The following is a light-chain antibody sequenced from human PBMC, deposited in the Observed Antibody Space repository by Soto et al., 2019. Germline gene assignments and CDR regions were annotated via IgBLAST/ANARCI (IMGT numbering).Light chain of an antibody. CDR3: QQYNSYPWT. Sequence: DIQMTQSPSTLSASVGDRVTITCRASQSISSWLAWYQQKPGKAPKLLNYDASSLESGVPSRFSGSGSGTEFTLTISRLQPDDFATYYCQQYNSYPWTFGQGTKVEIK. V-gene: IGKV1-5*01. J-gene: IGKJ1*01. CDR2: DAS. CDR1: QSISSW.